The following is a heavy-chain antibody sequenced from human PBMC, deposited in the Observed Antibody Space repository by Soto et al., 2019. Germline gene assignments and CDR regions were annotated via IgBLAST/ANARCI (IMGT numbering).Heavy chain of an antibody. CDR1: GGTFSSYT. D-gene: IGHD6-6*01. J-gene: IGHJ4*02. V-gene: IGHV1-69*04. Sequence: QVQLVHSGAEVKKPGSSVKVSCKASGGTFSSYTISWVRQAPGQGLEWMGRIIPILGIANYAQKFQGRVTITADKSTSTAYRELGSLISEDTAVYYCARDGEGIAARPLTFDYWGQGTLVTVSS. CDR2: IIPILGIA. CDR3: ARDGEGIAARPLTFDY.